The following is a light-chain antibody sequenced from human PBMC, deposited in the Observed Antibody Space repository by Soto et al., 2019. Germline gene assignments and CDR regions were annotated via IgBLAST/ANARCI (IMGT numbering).Light chain of an antibody. V-gene: IGKV1-12*01. CDR1: QGISTW. J-gene: IGKJ2*01. CDR3: QQANNFPRT. Sequence: DIQMTQSPSSVSASVGDRVTITCPASQGISTWLAWYQQKPGKAPNLLIYAASRLQSGVPPRFSGSGSGTDFTLTISSLQPEHFATYYCQQANNFPRTFGQGTKLEMK. CDR2: AAS.